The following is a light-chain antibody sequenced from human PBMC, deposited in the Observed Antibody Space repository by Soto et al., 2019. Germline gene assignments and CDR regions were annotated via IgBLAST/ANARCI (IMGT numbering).Light chain of an antibody. CDR3: QQFDNVPYT. CDR2: DAS. CDR1: QDISND. Sequence: DIQLTQSPSPLSASVGDRVTIACQASQDISNDVNWYQQKPGKAPKLLISDASHLETGAPSRFSGSGSGTEFTLTITSRQPDDVATYYCQQFDNVPYTFGRGTKLEIK. J-gene: IGKJ2*01. V-gene: IGKV1-33*01.